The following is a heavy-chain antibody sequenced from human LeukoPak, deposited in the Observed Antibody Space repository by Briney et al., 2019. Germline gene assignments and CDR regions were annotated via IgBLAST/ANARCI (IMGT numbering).Heavy chain of an antibody. J-gene: IGHJ6*02. CDR1: GFTVSSNY. CDR3: ARSRLDV. Sequence: PGGSLRLSCAASGFTVSSNYMSWVRQAPGKGLEWVSVIYSGGSTYYADSVKGRFTVSRDNAKNSMYLQMNSLRDEDTAVYHCARSRLDVWGQGTTVTVSS. CDR2: IYSGGST. V-gene: IGHV3-66*01.